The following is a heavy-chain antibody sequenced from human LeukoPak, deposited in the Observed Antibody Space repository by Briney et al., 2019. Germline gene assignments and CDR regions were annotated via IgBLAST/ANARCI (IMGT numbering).Heavy chain of an antibody. CDR2: MNPNSGNT. V-gene: IGHV1-8*01. CDR3: ARGLSSSWPFDP. D-gene: IGHD6-13*01. Sequence: RASVKVSCKASGYTFTSYDINWVRQATGQGLEWMGWMNPNSGNTGYAQKFQGRVTMTRNTSISTAYMELSSLRSEDTAVYYCARGLSSSWPFDPWGQGTLVTVSS. J-gene: IGHJ5*02. CDR1: GYTFTSYD.